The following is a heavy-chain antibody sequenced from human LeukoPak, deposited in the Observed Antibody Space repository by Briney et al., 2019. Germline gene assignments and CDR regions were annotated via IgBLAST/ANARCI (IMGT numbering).Heavy chain of an antibody. CDR3: TPGVDIVATRLYYYYGMDV. CDR2: IKSKTDGGTT. Sequence: GGSLRLSCAASGFTFSNAWMSLVRQAPGEGLEGVCRIKSKTDGGTTDDAAAVKGRFTISRDHSKNTLYLQMNRLKTEHTAVYYCTPGVDIVATRLYYYYGMDVWGQGTTVTVSS. J-gene: IGHJ6*02. V-gene: IGHV3-15*01. CDR1: GFTFSNAW. D-gene: IGHD5-12*01.